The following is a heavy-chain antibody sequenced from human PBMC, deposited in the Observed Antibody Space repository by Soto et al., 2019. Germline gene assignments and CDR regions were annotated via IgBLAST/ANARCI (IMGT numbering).Heavy chain of an antibody. CDR1: GYTFTSYA. CDR2: INTVNGNT. V-gene: IGHV1-3*04. CDR3: ARPRHTSSPVVYFDY. Sequence: QVQFVQSGAEVQKPGASVKVSCKASGYTFTSYAVHWVRQAPGQSLEWMGWINTVNGNTKYSQKLQGRVTLTRDTSASTADMELRSLTTEDTAVYYCARPRHTSSPVVYFDYWGQGTLVTVSS. J-gene: IGHJ4*02. D-gene: IGHD2-2*01.